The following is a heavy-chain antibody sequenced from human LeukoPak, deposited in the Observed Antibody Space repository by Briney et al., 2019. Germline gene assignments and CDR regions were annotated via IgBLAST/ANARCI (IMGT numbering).Heavy chain of an antibody. Sequence: SETLSLTCTVSGGSTSSYYWSWIRQPPGKGLEWIGYIYYSGSTNYNPSLKSRVTISVDTSKNQFSLKLSSVTAADTAVYYCALSTGISGFYGMDVWGKGTTVTVSS. CDR2: IYYSGST. D-gene: IGHD6-13*01. J-gene: IGHJ6*04. CDR3: ALSTGISGFYGMDV. V-gene: IGHV4-59*01. CDR1: GGSTSSYY.